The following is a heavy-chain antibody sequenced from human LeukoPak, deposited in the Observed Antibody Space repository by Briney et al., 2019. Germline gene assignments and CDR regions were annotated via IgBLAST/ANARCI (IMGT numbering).Heavy chain of an antibody. CDR2: VDPEDGET. CDR3: ATDPSVVPAVPPPYAFDI. V-gene: IGHV1-69-2*01. J-gene: IGHJ3*02. D-gene: IGHD2-2*01. CDR1: GYTFTDYY. Sequence: ASVKVSCKVSGYTFTDYYMHWVQQAPGKGLEWMGLVDPEDGETIYAEKFQGRVTITADTSTDTAYTELSSLRSEDTAVYYCATDPSVVPAVPPPYAFDIWGQGTMVTVSS.